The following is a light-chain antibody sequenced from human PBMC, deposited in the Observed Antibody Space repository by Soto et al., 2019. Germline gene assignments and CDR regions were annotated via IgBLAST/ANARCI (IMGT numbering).Light chain of an antibody. Sequence: EIVLTQSPGTLSLSPGERATLSCRASQSDSSSYLAWYQQKPGQAPCLLIYGASSRATGIPDRFSGSGSGTDFTLTISRLEPEDFAVYYCQQYGSSLLTFGGRTKVDIK. CDR2: GAS. V-gene: IGKV3-20*01. J-gene: IGKJ4*01. CDR3: QQYGSSLLT. CDR1: QSDSSSY.